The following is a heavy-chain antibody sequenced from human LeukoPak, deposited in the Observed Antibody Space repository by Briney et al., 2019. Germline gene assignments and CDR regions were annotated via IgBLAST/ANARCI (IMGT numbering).Heavy chain of an antibody. CDR2: IYYSGST. V-gene: IGHV4-59*01. Sequence: PSETLSLTCAVYGGSFSRYYWSWIRQPPGKGLEWIGYIYYSGSTNYNPSLKSRVTISVDTSKNHFSLKLSSVTAADTAVYYCARSGYSYRADAFDIWGQGTMVPVSS. CDR1: GGSFSRYY. D-gene: IGHD5-18*01. CDR3: ARSGYSYRADAFDI. J-gene: IGHJ3*02.